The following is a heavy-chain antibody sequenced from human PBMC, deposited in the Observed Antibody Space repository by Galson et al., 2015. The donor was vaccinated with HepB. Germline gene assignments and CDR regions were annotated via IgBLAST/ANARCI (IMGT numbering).Heavy chain of an antibody. CDR3: ARESRGNYFAVHY. V-gene: IGHV3-11*01. D-gene: IGHD2/OR15-2a*01. CDR2: ITHSGRST. Sequence: SLRLSCAVSGFTFSDYYMCWIRQAPGKGLEWLSYITHSGRSTSYAASVKGRFTISRDNAKNSLYLGMNSLRAEDTAVYYCARESRGNYFAVHYWGQGTLVAVSS. J-gene: IGHJ4*02. CDR1: GFTFSDYY.